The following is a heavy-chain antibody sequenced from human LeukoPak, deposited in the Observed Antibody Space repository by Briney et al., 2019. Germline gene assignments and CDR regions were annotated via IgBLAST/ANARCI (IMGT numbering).Heavy chain of an antibody. D-gene: IGHD2-2*01. Sequence: GSLRLSCAASGFTFSSYSMSWVRQAPGKGLEWVSAISGSGGSTYYADSVKGRFTISRDNSKNTLYLQMNSLRAEDTAVYYCAKGGRYCSSTSCYYFDYWGQGTLVTVSS. V-gene: IGHV3-23*01. CDR3: AKGGRYCSSTSCYYFDY. CDR2: ISGSGGST. CDR1: GFTFSSYS. J-gene: IGHJ4*02.